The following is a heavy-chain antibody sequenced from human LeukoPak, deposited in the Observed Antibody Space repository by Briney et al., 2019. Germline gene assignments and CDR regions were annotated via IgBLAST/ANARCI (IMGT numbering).Heavy chain of an antibody. D-gene: IGHD2-15*01. CDR1: GYTFTSYD. Sequence: ASVKVSCKASGYTFTSYDINWVRQATGQGLEWMGWMNPNSGNTGYAQKFQGRVTMTRNTSISTAYMELSSLRSEDTAVYYCARVLRKATPGRYYFDYWGQGTLVTVSS. V-gene: IGHV1-8*01. CDR3: ARVLRKATPGRYYFDY. J-gene: IGHJ4*02. CDR2: MNPNSGNT.